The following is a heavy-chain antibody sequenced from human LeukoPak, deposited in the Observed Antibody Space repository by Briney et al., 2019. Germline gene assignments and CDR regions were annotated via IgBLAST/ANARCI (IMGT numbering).Heavy chain of an antibody. J-gene: IGHJ4*02. CDR3: ARGPAGYDILTGYDH. CDR1: GYTFTSYG. CDR2: ISAYNGNT. V-gene: IGHV1-18*01. Sequence: GASVKVSCKASGYTFTSYGISWVRQAPGQGLEWMGWISAYNGNTNYAQKLQGRVTMTTDTSTSTAYMELRSLRSDDTAVYYCARGPAGYDILTGYDHWGQGTLVTVSS. D-gene: IGHD3-9*01.